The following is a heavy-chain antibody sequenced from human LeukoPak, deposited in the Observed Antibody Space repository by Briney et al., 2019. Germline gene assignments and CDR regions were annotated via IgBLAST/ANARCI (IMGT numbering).Heavy chain of an antibody. J-gene: IGHJ4*02. CDR2: INWNGGST. CDR3: ARGYYYDSSGYSFFDY. CDR1: GFNFDDYG. D-gene: IGHD3-22*01. V-gene: IGHV3-20*04. Sequence: PGGSLRLSCAASGFNFDDYGMSWVRQAPGMGLEWVSGINWNGGSTGYADSVKGRFTTSRDNAKNSLYLQMNSLRAEDTALYYCARGYYYDSSGYSFFDYWGQGTLVTVSS.